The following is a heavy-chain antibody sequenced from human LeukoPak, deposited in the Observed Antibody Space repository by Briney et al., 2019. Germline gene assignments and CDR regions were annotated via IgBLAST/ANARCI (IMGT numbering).Heavy chain of an antibody. V-gene: IGHV3-23*01. CDR1: GFTFSSYA. CDR2: ISGSGGST. J-gene: IGHJ3*02. CDR3: AKGAGYDYVWGSYRYTGGGAIDI. Sequence: PGGSLRLSCAASGFTFSSYAMSWVRQAPGKGLEWVSAISGSGGSTYYADSVKGRFTISRDNSKNTLYLQMNSLRAEDTAVYYCAKGAGYDYVWGSYRYTGGGAIDIWGQGTMVTVSS. D-gene: IGHD3-16*02.